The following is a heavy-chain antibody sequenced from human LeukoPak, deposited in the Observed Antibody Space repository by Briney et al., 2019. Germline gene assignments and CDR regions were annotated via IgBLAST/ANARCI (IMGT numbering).Heavy chain of an antibody. CDR2: IIPIFGTA. Sequence: ASVKVSCKASGGTFSSYAISWVRQAPGQGLEWMGGIIPIFGTANYAQKFQGRVTITADESTSTAYMELSSLRSEDTAVYYCARGLKYSSSSPYYYYGMDVWGQGTTVTVSS. CDR3: ARGLKYSSSSPYYYYGMDV. J-gene: IGHJ6*02. CDR1: GGTFSSYA. V-gene: IGHV1-69*13. D-gene: IGHD6-6*01.